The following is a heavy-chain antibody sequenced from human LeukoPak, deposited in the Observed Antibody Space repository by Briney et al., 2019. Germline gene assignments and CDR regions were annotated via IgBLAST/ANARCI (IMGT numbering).Heavy chain of an antibody. V-gene: IGHV3-30*18. CDR3: AKDRLGYSYGFPYYFDY. CDR1: GFTFSSYW. Sequence: PGGSLRLSCAASGFTFSSYWMSWVRQAPGKGLEWVAVISYDGSNKYYADSVKGRFTISRDNSKNTLYLQMNSLRAEDTAVYYCAKDRLGYSYGFPYYFDYWGQGTLVTVSS. D-gene: IGHD5-18*01. CDR2: ISYDGSNK. J-gene: IGHJ4*02.